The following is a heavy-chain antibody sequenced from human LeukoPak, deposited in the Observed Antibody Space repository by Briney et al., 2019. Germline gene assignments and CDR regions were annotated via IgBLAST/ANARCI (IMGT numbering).Heavy chain of an antibody. CDR3: ARLISSSWYSHRHDAFDI. V-gene: IGHV5-51*01. CDR1: GYSFTSYW. D-gene: IGHD6-13*01. Sequence: GESLKISCKGSGYSFTSYWIGWVRQIPGKGLEWMGIIYPGDSDTRYSPSFQGQVTISADRSISTAYLQWSSLKASDTAMYYCARLISSSWYSHRHDAFDIWGQGTMVTVSS. CDR2: IYPGDSDT. J-gene: IGHJ3*02.